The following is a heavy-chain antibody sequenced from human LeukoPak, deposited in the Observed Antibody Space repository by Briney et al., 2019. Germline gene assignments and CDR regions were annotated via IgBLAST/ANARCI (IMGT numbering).Heavy chain of an antibody. J-gene: IGHJ6*03. CDR2: ISWNSGSI. Sequence: GRSLRLSCAASGFTFDDYAMHWVRQAPGKGLEWVSGISWNSGSIGYADSVKGRFTISRDNAKNSLYLQMNSLRAEDTALYYCAKSQPTDYYYYMDVWGKGTTVTVSS. V-gene: IGHV3-9*01. CDR3: AKSQPTDYYYYMDV. D-gene: IGHD1-14*01. CDR1: GFTFDDYA.